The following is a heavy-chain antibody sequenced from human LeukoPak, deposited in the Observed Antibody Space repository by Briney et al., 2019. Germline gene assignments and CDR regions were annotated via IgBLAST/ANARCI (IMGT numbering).Heavy chain of an antibody. CDR3: ARGSLRFLEWSADY. CDR1: GYTFTTYG. CDR2: ISADNGNT. D-gene: IGHD3-3*01. J-gene: IGHJ4*02. V-gene: IGHV1-18*01. Sequence: ASVKVSCKASGYTFTTYGISWVRQAPGQGLEWMGWISADNGNTNYAQKFQGIIIMTTDTSTSTAFMEMKNLKSDDTAVYYCARGSLRFLEWSADYWGQGTLVTVSS.